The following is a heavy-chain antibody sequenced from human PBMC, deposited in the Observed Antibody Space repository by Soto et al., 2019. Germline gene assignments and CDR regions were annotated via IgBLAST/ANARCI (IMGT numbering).Heavy chain of an antibody. CDR3: ARGRCNYVQSVDY. V-gene: IGHV1-8*01. CDR1: GYTFTSYD. D-gene: IGHD4-4*01. Sequence: QVQLVQSGAEVKKPGASVKVSCKASGYTFTSYDINWVRQATGQGLEWMGWMNPNSGNTGYAQKFQGRVTMTRNTSISTAYMELSSLRSDGTAAYYCARGRCNYVQSVDYWGQGTLVTVSS. CDR2: MNPNSGNT. J-gene: IGHJ4*02.